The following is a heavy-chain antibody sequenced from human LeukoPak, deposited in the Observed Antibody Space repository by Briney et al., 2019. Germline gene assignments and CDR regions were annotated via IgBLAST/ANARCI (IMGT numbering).Heavy chain of an antibody. Sequence: SETLSLTCSVSGGSINSYYWSWIRQPPGKGLEYIGYIYYSGSTNYNPSLKSRVTISVDTSKDQFSLNLTSVTAADTAVYYCARLKCISTTCPSRYVMDVWGQGTTVTVSS. CDR2: IYYSGST. V-gene: IGHV4-59*01. CDR3: ARLKCISTTCPSRYVMDV. D-gene: IGHD2-2*01. J-gene: IGHJ6*02. CDR1: GGSINSYY.